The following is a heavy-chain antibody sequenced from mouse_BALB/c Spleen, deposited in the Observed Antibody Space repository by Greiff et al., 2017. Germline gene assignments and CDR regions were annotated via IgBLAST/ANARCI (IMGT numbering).Heavy chain of an antibody. CDR3: ARELGRNYFDY. J-gene: IGHJ2*01. CDR1: GYTFTSYW. D-gene: IGHD4-1*01. Sequence: VKLVESDAELVKPGTSVKMSCKASGYTFTSYWMHWVKQRPGQGLEWIGDIYPGSDSTNYNEKFKSKATLTVDTSSSTAYMQLSSLTSEDSAVYYCARELGRNYFDYWGQGTTLTVSS. CDR2: IYPGSDST. V-gene: IGHV1-55*01.